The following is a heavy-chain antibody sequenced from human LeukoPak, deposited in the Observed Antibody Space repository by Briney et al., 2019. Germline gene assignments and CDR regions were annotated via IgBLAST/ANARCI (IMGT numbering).Heavy chain of an antibody. CDR2: ISWNSGSI. Sequence: PGGSLRLSCAASGFTFDDYAMHWVRQAPGKGLEWVSGISWNSGSIGYADSVKGRFTISRDNAKNSLYLQMNSLRAEDMALYYCAKDYLRDSSSWYDYWGQGTLVTVSS. J-gene: IGHJ4*02. CDR1: GFTFDDYA. CDR3: AKDYLRDSSSWYDY. V-gene: IGHV3-9*03. D-gene: IGHD6-13*01.